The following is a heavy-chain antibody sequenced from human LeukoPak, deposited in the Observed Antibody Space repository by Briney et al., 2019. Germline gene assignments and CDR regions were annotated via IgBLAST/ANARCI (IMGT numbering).Heavy chain of an antibody. CDR3: AKYCSSTSFYPGAFDI. CDR2: ISGSGGST. V-gene: IGHV3-23*01. J-gene: IGHJ3*02. D-gene: IGHD2-2*01. CDR1: GFTFSSYA. Sequence: PGGSLRLSCAASGFTFSSYAMSWVRQAPGKGLEWVSAISGSGGSTYYADSVKGRFTISRDNSKNTLYLQMNSLRAEDTAVYYCAKYCSSTSFYPGAFDIWGQGTMVTVSS.